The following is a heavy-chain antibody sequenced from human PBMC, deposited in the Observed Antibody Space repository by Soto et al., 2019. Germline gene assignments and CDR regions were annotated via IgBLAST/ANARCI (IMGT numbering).Heavy chain of an antibody. J-gene: IGHJ4*02. D-gene: IGHD3-22*01. CDR1: GFTFASYS. CDR3: AKDRNYYDSSGYYYVFDY. V-gene: IGHV3-23*01. Sequence: LRLSCAASGFTFASYSMTWVRQAPGKGLEWVSVISGRAGNTYYADSVKGRFTISRDNSKNTLYLQMNSLRAEDTAVYYCAKDRNYYDSSGYYYVFDYWGQGTLVTVSS. CDR2: ISGRAGNT.